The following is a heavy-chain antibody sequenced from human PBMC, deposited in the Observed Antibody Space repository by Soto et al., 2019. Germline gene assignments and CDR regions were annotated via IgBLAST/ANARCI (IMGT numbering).Heavy chain of an antibody. D-gene: IGHD2-8*01. CDR2: ISSSSSYI. Sequence: EVQLVESGGGLVKPGGSLRLSCAASGFTFSSYSMNWVRQAPGKGLEWVSSISSSSSYIYYADSVKGRFTISRDNAKKSRYLQMNSLRAEDTAVYYCARESSIVLMVYAAHFDYWGQGTLVTGSS. CDR3: ARESSIVLMVYAAHFDY. V-gene: IGHV3-21*01. CDR1: GFTFSSYS. J-gene: IGHJ4*02.